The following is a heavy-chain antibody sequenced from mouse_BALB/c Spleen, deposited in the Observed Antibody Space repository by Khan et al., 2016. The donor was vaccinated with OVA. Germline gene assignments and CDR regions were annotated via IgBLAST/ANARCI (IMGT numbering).Heavy chain of an antibody. CDR1: GYTFTDYV. CDR2: IYPGSGTT. V-gene: IGHV1-77*01. J-gene: IGHJ3*01. CDR3: AKNYASWFAY. Sequence: VQLQESGPELVKPGASVKMSCKASGYTFTDYVINWVKQRTGQGLEWIGEIYPGSGTTYYNEKFKGKATLTADKSSNTAYMQLSSLTSEDSAAYFCAKNYASWFAYWGQGTLVTVSA.